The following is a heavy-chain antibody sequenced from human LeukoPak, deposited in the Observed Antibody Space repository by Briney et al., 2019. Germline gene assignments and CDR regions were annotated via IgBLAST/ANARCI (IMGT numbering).Heavy chain of an antibody. CDR1: GFTFSSYW. CDR2: INSDGSST. Sequence: QSGGSLRLSCAASGFTFSSYWMHWVRQAPGKGLVWVSRINSDGSSTTYADSVKGRFTISRDNAKNTLYLQMNSLRAEDTAVYYCARTLRYFGENWFDPWGQGTLVTVSS. CDR3: ARTLRYFGENWFDP. J-gene: IGHJ5*02. V-gene: IGHV3-74*03. D-gene: IGHD3-9*01.